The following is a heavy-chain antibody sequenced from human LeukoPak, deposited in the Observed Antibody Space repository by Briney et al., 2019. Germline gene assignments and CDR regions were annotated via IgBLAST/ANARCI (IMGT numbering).Heavy chain of an antibody. D-gene: IGHD4-17*01. CDR1: AGSISSGGYY. Sequence: SETLSLTCTVSAGSISSGGYYWSWIRQHPGRGLEWIGYIYYSGSTYYNPSLKSRVTISVDTSKNQFSLKLSSVTAADTAVYYCARTSVTTLAGAFDIWGQGTMVTVSS. J-gene: IGHJ3*02. CDR2: IYYSGST. CDR3: ARTSVTTLAGAFDI. V-gene: IGHV4-31*03.